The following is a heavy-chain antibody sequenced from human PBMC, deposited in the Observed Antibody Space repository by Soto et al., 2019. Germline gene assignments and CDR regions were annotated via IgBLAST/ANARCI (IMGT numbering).Heavy chain of an antibody. D-gene: IGHD3-3*01. CDR2: MNPNSGNT. J-gene: IGHJ6*02. CDR3: ARKGRFLEWLTRYYYYGMDV. CDR1: GYTFTSYD. V-gene: IGHV1-8*01. Sequence: GASVKVSCKASGYTFTSYDINWVRQATGQGLEWMGWMNPNSGNTGYAQKFQGRVTMTRNTSISTAYMELSSLRSEDTAVYYCARKGRFLEWLTRYYYYGMDVWGQGTTVTVSS.